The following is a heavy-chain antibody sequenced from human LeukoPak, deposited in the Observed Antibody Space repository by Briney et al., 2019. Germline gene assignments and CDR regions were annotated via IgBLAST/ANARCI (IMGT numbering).Heavy chain of an antibody. Sequence: PSQTLSLTCAVSGGSISSGGYSWSWIRQPPGKGLEWIGYIYHSGSTYYNPSLKSRVTISVDRSKNQFSLKLSSVTAADTAVYYCARGPAYYDILTGYYRPGYYGMDVWGQGTTVTVSS. V-gene: IGHV4-30-2*01. CDR3: ARGPAYYDILTGYYRPGYYGMDV. CDR1: GGSISSGGYS. D-gene: IGHD3-9*01. CDR2: IYHSGST. J-gene: IGHJ6*02.